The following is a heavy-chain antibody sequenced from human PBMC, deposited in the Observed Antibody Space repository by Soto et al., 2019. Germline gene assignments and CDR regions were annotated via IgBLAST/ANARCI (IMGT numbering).Heavy chain of an antibody. D-gene: IGHD6-13*01. J-gene: IGHJ3*02. CDR1: GFTFSSYA. CDR3: AKIPHSSSWYLDAFDI. CDR2: ISGRGGST. Sequence: EVQLLESGGGLVQPGGSLRLSCAASGFTFSSYAMSWVRQAPGKGLEWVSAISGRGGSTYYADSVKGRFTISRDNSKNTLYLQMNSLRAEDTAVYYCAKIPHSSSWYLDAFDIWGQGTRVTVSS. V-gene: IGHV3-23*01.